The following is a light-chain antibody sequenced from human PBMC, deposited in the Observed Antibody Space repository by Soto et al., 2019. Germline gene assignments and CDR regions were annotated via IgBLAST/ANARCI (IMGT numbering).Light chain of an antibody. CDR3: SLYTSENTYV. J-gene: IGLJ1*01. CDR1: STDFVSYNR. CDR2: EAS. V-gene: IGLV2-18*01. Sequence: QSVLTQPPSVSASPGQSVTISCTGTSTDFVSYNRVSWYQQPPGTAPKLIIYEASNRPSGVPDRFSGSKSGNTASLTISGLQAADEADYYCSLYTSENTYVFGTGTKVTVL.